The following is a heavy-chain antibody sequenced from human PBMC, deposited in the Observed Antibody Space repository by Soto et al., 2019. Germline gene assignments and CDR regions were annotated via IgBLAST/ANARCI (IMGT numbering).Heavy chain of an antibody. CDR1: GGTFSSYA. CDR3: ASRVPTQSIAAPLGFDY. Sequence: GASVKVSCKASGGTFSSYAISWVRQAPGQGLEWMGGIIPIFGTANYAQKFQGRVTITADECTSTAYMELSSLRSEDTAVYYCASRVPTQSIAAPLGFDYWGQGTLVTVSS. CDR2: IIPIFGTA. V-gene: IGHV1-69*13. D-gene: IGHD6-6*01. J-gene: IGHJ4*02.